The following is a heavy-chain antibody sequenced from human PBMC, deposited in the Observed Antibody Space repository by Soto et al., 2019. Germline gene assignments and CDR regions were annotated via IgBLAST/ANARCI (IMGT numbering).Heavy chain of an antibody. CDR1: GFTFSNYA. Sequence: GGSLRLSCAASGFTFSNYAVTWVRQAPGKGLEWVSTISGSGGSTYYADSAKGRFTISRDNSKNTLYLQMNSLRAEDTAVYYCAKDQSSSWYEIDYWGQGTRVTVSS. J-gene: IGHJ4*02. CDR2: ISGSGGST. V-gene: IGHV3-23*01. CDR3: AKDQSSSWYEIDY. D-gene: IGHD6-13*01.